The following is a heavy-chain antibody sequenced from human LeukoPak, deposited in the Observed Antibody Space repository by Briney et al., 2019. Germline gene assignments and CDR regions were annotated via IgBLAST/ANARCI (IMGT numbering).Heavy chain of an antibody. CDR1: GFTFSSYS. J-gene: IGHJ4*02. CDR2: ISSSSSYI. Sequence: GTSLRLSCAASGFTFSSYSMNWVRQAPGKGLEWVSSISSSSSYIYYADSVKGRFTISRDNAKNSLYLQMNGLRAEDTAVYYCARDGGYDFWSGPLADYWGQGTLVTVSS. D-gene: IGHD3-3*01. V-gene: IGHV3-21*01. CDR3: ARDGGYDFWSGPLADY.